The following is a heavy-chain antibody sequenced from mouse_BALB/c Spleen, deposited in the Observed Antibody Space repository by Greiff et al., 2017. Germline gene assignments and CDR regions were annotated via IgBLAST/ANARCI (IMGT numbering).Heavy chain of an antibody. D-gene: IGHD1-1*01. CDR3: ARPISTVVATDYAMDY. J-gene: IGHJ4*01. CDR1: GYTFTDYA. Sequence: QVQLQQSGAELVRPGVSVKISCKGSGYTFTDYAMHWVKQSHAKSLEWIGVISTYYGDASYNQKFKGKATMTVDKSSSTAYMELARLTSEDSAIYYCARPISTVVATDYAMDYWGQGTSVTVSS. CDR2: ISTYYGDA. V-gene: IGHV1S137*01.